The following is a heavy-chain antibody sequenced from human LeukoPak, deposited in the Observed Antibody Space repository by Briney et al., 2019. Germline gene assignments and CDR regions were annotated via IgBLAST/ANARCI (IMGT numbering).Heavy chain of an antibody. Sequence: SETLSLTCTVSGYSISSGYYWGWIRQPPGKGLEWIGSIYHSGSTYYNPSLKSRVTISVDTSKNQFSLKLSSVTAADTAVYYCARGDQWPQAAFDYWGQGTLVTVSS. CDR1: GYSISSGYY. CDR3: ARGDQWPQAAFDY. J-gene: IGHJ4*02. CDR2: IYHSGST. D-gene: IGHD6-19*01. V-gene: IGHV4-38-2*02.